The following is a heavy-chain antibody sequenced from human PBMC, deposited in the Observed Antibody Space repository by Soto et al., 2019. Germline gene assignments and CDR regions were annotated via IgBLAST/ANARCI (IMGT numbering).Heavy chain of an antibody. D-gene: IGHD3-3*01. CDR3: ARVPGDFWSGHYSWFDP. CDR1: DGSSVSGGYC. Sequence: SETMCLTCTVSDGSSVSGGYCWSWIRQPPGKGLEWIGYIYHSGSTYYNPSLKSRVTISVDRSKNQFSLKLSSVTAADTAVYYCARVPGDFWSGHYSWFDPWGQGTLVTVSS. V-gene: IGHV4-30-2*01. CDR2: IYHSGST. J-gene: IGHJ5*02.